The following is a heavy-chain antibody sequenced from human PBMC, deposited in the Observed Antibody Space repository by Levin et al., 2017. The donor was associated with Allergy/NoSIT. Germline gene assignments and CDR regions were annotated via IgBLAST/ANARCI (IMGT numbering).Heavy chain of an antibody. CDR3: AHRVSSSGGHYNIFDY. V-gene: IGHV2-5*02. CDR1: GFSLTTFGVG. J-gene: IGHJ4*02. D-gene: IGHD3-22*01. Sequence: SGPTLVKPTQTLTLTCTFSGFSLTTFGVGVAWIRQPPGKAPEWLAFIYWDDDQRYSPSLRSRLTITKDTSKNQVVLTMTNMDPVDTATYYCAHRVSSSGGHYNIFDYWGQGTLVTVSS. CDR2: IYWDDDQ.